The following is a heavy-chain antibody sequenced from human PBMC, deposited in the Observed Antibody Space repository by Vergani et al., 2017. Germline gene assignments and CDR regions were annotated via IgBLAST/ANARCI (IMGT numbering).Heavy chain of an antibody. CDR1: GFTFSSYG. Sequence: QVQLVESGGGVVQPGRSLRLSCAASGFTFSSYGMHWVRQAPGQRLEWMGWINAGNGNTKYSQKFQGRVTITRYTSASTAYMELSSLRSEDTAVYYCARWLGSSSQSNFDYWGQGSLVTVSS. CDR2: INAGNGNT. D-gene: IGHD6-6*01. J-gene: IGHJ4*02. CDR3: ARWLGSSSQSNFDY. V-gene: IGHV1-3*01.